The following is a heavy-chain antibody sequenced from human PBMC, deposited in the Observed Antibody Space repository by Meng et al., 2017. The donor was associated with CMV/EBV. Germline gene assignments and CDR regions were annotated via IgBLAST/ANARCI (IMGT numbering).Heavy chain of an antibody. CDR3: ARWDIVPAAT. V-gene: IGHV3-21*01. Sequence: GESLKISCAASGFTFDDYAMHWVRQAPGKGLEWVSSISSSSSYIYYADSVKGRFTISRDNAKNSLYLQMNSLRAEDTAVYYCARWDIVPAATWGQGTLVTVSS. CDR2: ISSSSSYI. J-gene: IGHJ5*02. D-gene: IGHD2-2*01. CDR1: GFTFDDYA.